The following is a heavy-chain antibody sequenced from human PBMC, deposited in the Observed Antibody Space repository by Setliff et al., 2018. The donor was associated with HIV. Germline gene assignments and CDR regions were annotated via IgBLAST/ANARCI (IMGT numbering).Heavy chain of an antibody. V-gene: IGHV1-8*01. Sequence: ASVKVSCKPSGHTFTNYDIHWMRRATGQGLEWMGWMNPNSGVSGYALKFHDRVTMTRDTSITTAYMELSSLRSEDTAVYYCAREGKFRYYYMDVWGKGTTVTVSS. CDR1: GHTFTNYD. J-gene: IGHJ6*03. D-gene: IGHD3-10*01. CDR2: MNPNSGVS. CDR3: AREGKFRYYYMDV.